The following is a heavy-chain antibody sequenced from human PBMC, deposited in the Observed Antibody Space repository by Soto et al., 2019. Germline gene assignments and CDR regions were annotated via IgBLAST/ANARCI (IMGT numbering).Heavy chain of an antibody. Sequence: SETLSLTCAVYGGSFSGYYWSWIRQPPGKGLEWIGEINHSGSTNYNPSLKSRVTISVDTSKNQFSLKLSSVTASDPAVYYCMRDVYYDSSGGGRSHQYNYCKDVWGQGTTVTVSS. CDR2: INHSGST. V-gene: IGHV4-34*01. J-gene: IGHJ6*02. CDR1: GGSFSGYY. CDR3: MRDVYYDSSGGGRSHQYNYCKDV. D-gene: IGHD3-22*01.